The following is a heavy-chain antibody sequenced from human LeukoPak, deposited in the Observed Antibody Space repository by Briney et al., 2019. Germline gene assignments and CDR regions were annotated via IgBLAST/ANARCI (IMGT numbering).Heavy chain of an antibody. D-gene: IGHD2-15*01. CDR3: ASDVRSGGSCYTF. V-gene: IGHV1-69*13. Sequence: SVKVSCKASGGTFSSYAISWVRQAPGQGLEWMGGITPIFGTANYAQKFQGRVTITADESTSTAYMELSSLRSEDTAVYYCASDVRSGGSCYTFWGQGTLVTVSS. CDR2: ITPIFGTA. CDR1: GGTFSSYA. J-gene: IGHJ4*02.